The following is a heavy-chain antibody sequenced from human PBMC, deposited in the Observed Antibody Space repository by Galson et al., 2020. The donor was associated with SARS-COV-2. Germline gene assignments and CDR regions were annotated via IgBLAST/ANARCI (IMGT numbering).Heavy chain of an antibody. Sequence: ASETLSLTCTVSGGSLNSNVYYWGWIRQPPGKGLEWIGSISYSGSTYYNASLKSRVTMSVDKSRNQFSLKLSAVTAAATAVYYCASSLHNYYDISGYVDYWGQGTLVAVSS. CDR3: ASSLHNYYDISGYVDY. CDR2: ISYSGST. J-gene: IGHJ4*02. V-gene: IGHV4-39*07. CDR1: GGSLNSNVYY. D-gene: IGHD3-22*01.